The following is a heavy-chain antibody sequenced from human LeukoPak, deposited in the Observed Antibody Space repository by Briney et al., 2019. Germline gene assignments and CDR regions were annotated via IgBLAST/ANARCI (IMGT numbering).Heavy chain of an antibody. D-gene: IGHD2-15*01. V-gene: IGHV3-7*01. Sequence: GGSLRLSCAASRFTFSSYWMTWVRQAPGKGLEWVANIKQDGSEKYYVDSVKGRFTISRDNAKNSLYLQMNSLRAEDTAVYYCVRGRDCTGVSCYQPFDYWGQGTLVTVSS. CDR2: IKQDGSEK. J-gene: IGHJ4*02. CDR1: RFTFSSYW. CDR3: VRGRDCTGVSCYQPFDY.